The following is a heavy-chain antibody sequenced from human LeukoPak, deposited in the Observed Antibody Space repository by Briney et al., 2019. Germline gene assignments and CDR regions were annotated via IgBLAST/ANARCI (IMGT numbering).Heavy chain of an antibody. CDR1: GFSFTNYA. Sequence: GGSLRLSCAASGFSFTNYAMSWVRQAPARGPEWLSSMKGGGETFYADSVKGRFTLSRDDSRNTVYLQLNNLRVEDTAIYYCARASWISTADAVRWGQGTQVTVSS. D-gene: IGHD2-2*03. CDR2: MKGGGET. CDR3: ARASWISTADAVR. J-gene: IGHJ4*02. V-gene: IGHV3-23*01.